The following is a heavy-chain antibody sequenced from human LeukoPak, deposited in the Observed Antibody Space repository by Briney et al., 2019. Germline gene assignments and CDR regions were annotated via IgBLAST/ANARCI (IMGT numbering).Heavy chain of an antibody. V-gene: IGHV3-21*01. CDR2: VSYSGTYT. D-gene: IGHD5-24*01. J-gene: IGHJ4*02. Sequence: PGGSLRLSCAASGFTFRSNSMNWVRQAPGKGLEWVSSVSYSGTYTYYADSVKGRFTISRDNAKNSLFLQMNSLRAEDTAVYYCARDPIIDNWGQGTLVTVSS. CDR1: GFTFRSNS. CDR3: ARDPIIDN.